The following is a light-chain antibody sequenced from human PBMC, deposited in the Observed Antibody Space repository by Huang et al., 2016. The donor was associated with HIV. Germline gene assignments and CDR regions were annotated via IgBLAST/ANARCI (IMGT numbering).Light chain of an antibody. CDR3: LQYHTYPWT. J-gene: IGKJ1*01. CDR1: QGVSNF. CDR2: AAS. Sequence: DIQMTQSPSAMSASVGDRVTITCRASQGVSNFLAWFQQKPGQVPKRLIYAASNLQGEVPSRFAGSRSGTEFTLTISSLQPEDFATYYCLQYHTYPWTFGQGTKVEIK. V-gene: IGKV1-17*03.